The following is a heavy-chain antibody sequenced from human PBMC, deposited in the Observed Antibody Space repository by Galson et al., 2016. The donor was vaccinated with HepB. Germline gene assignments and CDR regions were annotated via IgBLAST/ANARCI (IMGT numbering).Heavy chain of an antibody. J-gene: IGHJ6*02. CDR3: AREYSYGYYYFYGVDV. CDR1: GFTFSSYE. D-gene: IGHD5-18*01. CDR2: ISSSGSTI. Sequence: SLRLSCAASGFTFSSYEMNWVRQAPGKGLEWVSYISSSGSTIYYADSVKGRFTISRDNAKNSLYPQMNSLRAEDTAVYYCAREYSYGYYYFYGVDVWGQGTTVTVSS. V-gene: IGHV3-48*03.